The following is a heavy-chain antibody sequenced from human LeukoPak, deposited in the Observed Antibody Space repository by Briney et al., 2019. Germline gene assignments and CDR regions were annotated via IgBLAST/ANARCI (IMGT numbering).Heavy chain of an antibody. D-gene: IGHD2-2*02. CDR1: GGSFSGYY. CDR2: IDQSGTT. Sequence: SETLSLTCVVYGGSFSGYYWSWLRQPPVKGLEWIGEIDQSGTTNYNPSLKSRVSISVDSSKKQFSLTLTSMTAEDAAVYYCARDRVPAAIRGNWFDPWGQGTLITVSS. CDR3: ARDRVPAAIRGNWFDP. J-gene: IGHJ5*02. V-gene: IGHV4-34*01.